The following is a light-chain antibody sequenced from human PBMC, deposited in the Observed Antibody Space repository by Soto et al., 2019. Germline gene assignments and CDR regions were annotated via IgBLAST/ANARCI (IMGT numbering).Light chain of an antibody. V-gene: IGLV2-8*01. CDR2: EAS. CDR3: SSFAGNNNLV. Sequence: QSALTQPPSASGSPGQSVTISCTGTSSDVGGYNYVSWYQQHPGKAPKLMISEASKRPSGVPARFSGSKSGNTASLTVSGLQAEYEADYYCSSFAGNNNLVFGGGTKLTVL. J-gene: IGLJ2*01. CDR1: SSDVGGYNY.